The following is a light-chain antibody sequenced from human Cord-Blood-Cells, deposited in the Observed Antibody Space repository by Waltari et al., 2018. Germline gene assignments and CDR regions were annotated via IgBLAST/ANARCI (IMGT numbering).Light chain of an antibody. J-gene: IGLJ3*02. CDR2: DVS. CDR1: SSDVGGYNY. CDR3: SSYTSSSTRV. Sequence: QSALTQPASVSGSPGQSITISCTGTSSDVGGYNYVSWYQQHPGKAPKLMIYDVSNLPSGVSNRFSGSKSGNTAPLTISGLQAEDEADYYCSSYTSSSTRVFGGGTKLTVL. V-gene: IGLV2-14*03.